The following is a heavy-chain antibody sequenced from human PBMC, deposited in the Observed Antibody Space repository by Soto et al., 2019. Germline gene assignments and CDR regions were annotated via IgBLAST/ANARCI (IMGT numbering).Heavy chain of an antibody. CDR2: INSNTGGA. V-gene: IGHV1-2*02. Sequence: GASVKVSCKASGYTFTDYYIHWVRQAPGQGLECMAWINSNTGGADYAQKFQGRVTVTRDTSISTAYMELTRLTSDDTAVYYCARDHVGDMSDLDIWGKGTMVTV. J-gene: IGHJ3*02. CDR3: ARDHVGDMSDLDI. D-gene: IGHD3-16*01. CDR1: GYTFTDYY.